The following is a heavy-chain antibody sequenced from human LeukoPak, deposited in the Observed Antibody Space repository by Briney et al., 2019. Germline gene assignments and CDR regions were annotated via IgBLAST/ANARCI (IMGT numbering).Heavy chain of an antibody. Sequence: GGSLRLSCSASGFTFSSYAMYWVRQAPGKGLEYVSGISSNGGSTYFADSVKGRFTISRDNSKNTLYLQMNSLRAEDTAVYYCAKDGLHRSGGSCYDYWGQGTLVTVSS. CDR3: AKDGLHRSGGSCYDY. J-gene: IGHJ4*02. V-gene: IGHV3-64*04. CDR1: GFTFSSYA. CDR2: ISSNGGST. D-gene: IGHD2-15*01.